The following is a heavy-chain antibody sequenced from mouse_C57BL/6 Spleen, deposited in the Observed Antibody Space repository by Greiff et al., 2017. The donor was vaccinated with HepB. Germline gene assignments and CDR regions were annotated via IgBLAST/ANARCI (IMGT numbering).Heavy chain of an antibody. CDR2: IYPGSGST. D-gene: IGHD2-4*01. CDR1: GYTFTSYW. Sequence: QVQLQQSGAELVKPGASVKMSCKASGYTFTSYWITWVKQRPGQGLEWIGDIYPGSGSTNYNEKFKSKATLTVDTSSSTAYMQLSSLTSEDSAVYYCARWWRLRHYFDYWGQGTTLTVSS. V-gene: IGHV1-55*01. CDR3: ARWWRLRHYFDY. J-gene: IGHJ2*01.